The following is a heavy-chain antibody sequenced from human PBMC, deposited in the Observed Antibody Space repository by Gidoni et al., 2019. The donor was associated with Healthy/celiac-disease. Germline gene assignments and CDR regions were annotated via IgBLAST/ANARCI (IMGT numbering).Heavy chain of an antibody. CDR2: IDPSDSYT. Sequence: EVQLVQSGAEVKKPGESLRISCKGSGYSFTSYWISWVRQMPGKGLEWMGRIDPSDSYTNYSPSFQGHVTISADKSISTAYLQWSSLKASDTAMYYCARHWEDYGGNSGYYYYYGMDVWGQGTTVTVSS. CDR3: ARHWEDYGGNSGYYYYYGMDV. J-gene: IGHJ6*02. D-gene: IGHD4-17*01. V-gene: IGHV5-10-1*03. CDR1: GYSFTSYW.